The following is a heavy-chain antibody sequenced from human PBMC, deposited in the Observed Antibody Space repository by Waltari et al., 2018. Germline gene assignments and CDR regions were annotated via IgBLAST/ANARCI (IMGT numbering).Heavy chain of an antibody. CDR1: GFTFRIYA. CDR2: ISYDGSNK. J-gene: IGHJ4*02. V-gene: IGHV3-30*04. D-gene: IGHD3-10*01. CDR3: ARDLDSGYYGRIDY. Sequence: QVQLVESGGGVVQPGRSLRLACAAPGFTFRIYAMHWVRQAPGKGLDWVAVISYDGSNKYYADSVKGRFTISRDNSKNTLYLQMNSLRAEDTAVYYCARDLDSGYYGRIDYWGQGTLVTVSS.